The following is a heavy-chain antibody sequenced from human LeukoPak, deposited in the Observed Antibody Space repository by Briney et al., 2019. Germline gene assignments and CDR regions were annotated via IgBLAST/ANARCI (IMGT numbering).Heavy chain of an antibody. J-gene: IGHJ1*01. CDR3: ARHSYYYDNSGYYSSAEYFQL. CDR2: IYPGYSET. CDR1: GYSFTSYW. Sequence: GESLKISCKGSGYSFTSYWIGWVRQMPGKGLEWMGIIYPGYSETRYSPSFQGQVTISVDKSINTAYLQWSSLKASDTAMYYCARHSYYYDNSGYYSSAEYFQLWGQGTLVTVSS. V-gene: IGHV5-51*01. D-gene: IGHD3-22*01.